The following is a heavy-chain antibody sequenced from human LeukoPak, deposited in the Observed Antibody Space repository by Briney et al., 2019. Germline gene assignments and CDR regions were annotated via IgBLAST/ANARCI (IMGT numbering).Heavy chain of an antibody. CDR1: GGSFSGYY. V-gene: IGHV3-23*01. CDR3: AKFYDILTGYFDY. D-gene: IGHD3-9*01. J-gene: IGHJ4*02. Sequence: ETLSLTCAVYGGSFSGYYWSWVRQSPGKGLEWVSAISGGNGNTYYAYYADSVRGRFTISRDSSKNTLYLQMNSLRAEDTAVYYCAKFYDILTGYFDYWGQGTLVTVSS. CDR2: ISGGNGNT.